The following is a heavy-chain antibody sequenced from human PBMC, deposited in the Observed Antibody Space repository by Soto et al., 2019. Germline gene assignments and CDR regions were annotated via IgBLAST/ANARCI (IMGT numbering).Heavy chain of an antibody. J-gene: IGHJ4*02. CDR3: ARDAYSNYYFDY. D-gene: IGHD4-4*01. Sequence: SETLSLTCTVSGGSVSGYYWSWIRQPPGKGLEWIGYIYYSGSTNYNPSLGGRVTMSVDTSKNHFSLRLSSVTAADTAVYYCARDAYSNYYFDYWGQGTLVNVSS. CDR1: GGSVSGYY. V-gene: IGHV4-59*02. CDR2: IYYSGST.